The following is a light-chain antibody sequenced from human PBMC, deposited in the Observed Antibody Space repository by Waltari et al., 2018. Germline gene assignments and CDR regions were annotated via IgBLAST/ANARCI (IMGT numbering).Light chain of an antibody. CDR2: DVS. CDR3: CSFAGSYTFV. J-gene: IGLJ1*01. V-gene: IGLV2-11*01. Sequence: QSALTQPRSVSGSPGQSVTISCPGTSRDVGGYHYVPWFQQHPGKVPKLLIYDVSERPSDVPDRFSGSKSANTASLTISGLQTEDEADYYCCSFAGSYTFVFGSGTRVTVL. CDR1: SRDVGGYHY.